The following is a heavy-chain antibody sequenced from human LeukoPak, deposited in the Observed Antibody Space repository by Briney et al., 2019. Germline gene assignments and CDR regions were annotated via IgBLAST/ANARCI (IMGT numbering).Heavy chain of an antibody. Sequence: GGSLRLSCAASGFTFSTYAMSWVRQAPGKGLEWVSAISGSGGSTYYADSVKGRFTISRDNSKNTLYLQMNSLRAEDTAVYYCAKANIAVAGTAWFDPWGQGTLATVSS. J-gene: IGHJ5*02. CDR1: GFTFSTYA. D-gene: IGHD6-19*01. CDR3: AKANIAVAGTAWFDP. V-gene: IGHV3-23*01. CDR2: ISGSGGST.